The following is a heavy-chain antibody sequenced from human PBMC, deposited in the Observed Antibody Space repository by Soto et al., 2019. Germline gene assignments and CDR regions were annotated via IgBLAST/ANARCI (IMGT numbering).Heavy chain of an antibody. J-gene: IGHJ4*02. Sequence: EVQLLESGGGLVQPGGSLRLSCAASGFTFSDNAMSWVRQASGGGLEWVSAISGNGDTTFYADSVKGRFTIYRDNSRNTLFLQMRSLRVEYTAIFYCAREGGTASTPYVADWGQGTLVTVSS. CDR2: ISGNGDTT. V-gene: IGHV3-23*01. D-gene: IGHD3-10*02. CDR1: GFTFSDNA. CDR3: AREGGTASTPYVAD.